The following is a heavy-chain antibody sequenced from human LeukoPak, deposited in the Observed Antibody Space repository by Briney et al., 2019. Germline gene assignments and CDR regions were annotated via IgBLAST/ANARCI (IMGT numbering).Heavy chain of an antibody. Sequence: SETLSLTCAVYGGSFSGYYWGWIRQPPGKGLEWIGEINHSGSTNYNPSLKSRVTISVDTSKNQFSLKLSSVTAADTAVYYCARAEYYDFWSGYAFDIWGQGTMVTVSS. D-gene: IGHD3-3*01. CDR3: ARAEYYDFWSGYAFDI. V-gene: IGHV4-34*01. CDR1: GGSFSGYY. J-gene: IGHJ3*02. CDR2: INHSGST.